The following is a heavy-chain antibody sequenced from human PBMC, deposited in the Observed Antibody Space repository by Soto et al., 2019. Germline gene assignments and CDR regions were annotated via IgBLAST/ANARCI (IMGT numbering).Heavy chain of an antibody. Sequence: SETLSLTCAVYGGSFSGYYWSWIRQPPGKGLEWIGEINHSGSTNYNPSLKSRVTISVDTSKNQFSLKLSSVTAADTAVYYCARQTRRVIVVVPARYMDVWGKGTTVTVSS. J-gene: IGHJ6*03. CDR1: GGSFSGYY. V-gene: IGHV4-34*01. CDR3: ARQTRRVIVVVPARYMDV. D-gene: IGHD2-2*01. CDR2: INHSGST.